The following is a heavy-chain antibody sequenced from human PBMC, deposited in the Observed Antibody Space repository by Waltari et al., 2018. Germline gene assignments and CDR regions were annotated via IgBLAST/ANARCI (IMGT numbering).Heavy chain of an antibody. D-gene: IGHD1-26*01. J-gene: IGHJ3*02. CDR3: ASTLPRELLFGIRDAFDI. Sequence: QVQLVQSGAEVKKPGSSVKVSCKASGGTFSSYAISWVRQAPGQGLEWMGGIIPIFGTANYAQKFQGRVTITADESTSTAYMELSSLRSEDTAVYYCASTLPRELLFGIRDAFDIWGQGTMVTVSS. CDR1: GGTFSSYA. CDR2: IIPIFGTA. V-gene: IGHV1-69*13.